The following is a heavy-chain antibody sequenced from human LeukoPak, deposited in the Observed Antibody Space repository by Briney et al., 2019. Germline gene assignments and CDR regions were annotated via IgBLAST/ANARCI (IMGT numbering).Heavy chain of an antibody. V-gene: IGHV1-8*02. CDR2: LNPNSGNT. CDR3: ARAKTYYDSSGHDY. D-gene: IGHD3-22*01. J-gene: IGHJ4*02. CDR1: GYTFTSYD. Sequence: GASVKVSCKASGYTFTSYDVNWVRQATGQGLEWMGWLNPNSGNTGYAQKFQGRVTMTRNTSISTAYMELSSLRSEDTAVYYCARAKTYYDSSGHDYWGQGTLVTVSS.